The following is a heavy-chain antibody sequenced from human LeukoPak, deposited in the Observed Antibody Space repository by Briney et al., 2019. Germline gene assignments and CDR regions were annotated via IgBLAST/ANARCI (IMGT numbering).Heavy chain of an antibody. D-gene: IGHD6-19*01. CDR3: ARFPSLGQWGDY. J-gene: IGHJ4*02. CDR1: GGTFSSYA. Sequence: ASVKVSCKASGGTFSSYAISWVRQAPGQGLEWMGGIIPIFGTANYAQKFQGRVTITADESTSTAYMELSSLRSEDTAVYYCARFPSLGQWGDYWGQGTLVTVSS. V-gene: IGHV1-69*13. CDR2: IIPIFGTA.